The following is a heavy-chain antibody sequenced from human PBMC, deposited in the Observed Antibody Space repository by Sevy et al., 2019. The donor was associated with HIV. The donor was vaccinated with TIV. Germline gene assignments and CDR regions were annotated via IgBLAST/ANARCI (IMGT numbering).Heavy chain of an antibody. Sequence: SETLSLTCTVSGGSISSYYWSWIRQPPGKGLEWIGYIYYSGNTNYNPSLKSRVTISVDTSKNQFSLKLSSVTAADTAVYYCARDSRGSGSYYTFDYWGQRTLVTVSS. CDR2: IYYSGNT. CDR1: GGSISSYY. J-gene: IGHJ4*02. V-gene: IGHV4-59*01. D-gene: IGHD3-10*01. CDR3: ARDSRGSGSYYTFDY.